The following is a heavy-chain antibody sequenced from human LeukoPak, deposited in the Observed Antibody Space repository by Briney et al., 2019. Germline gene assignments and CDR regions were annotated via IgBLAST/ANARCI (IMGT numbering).Heavy chain of an antibody. CDR2: ISGSGGST. J-gene: IGHJ4*02. V-gene: IGHV3-23*01. CDR1: GFTFSSYA. CDR3: ARGYSSGWYRYFDY. Sequence: GGSLRLSCAASGFTFSSYAMSWVRQAPGKGLEWVSAISGSGGSTYYADSVKGRFTISRDNAKNSLYLQMNSLRAEDTAVYYCARGYSSGWYRYFDYWGQGTLVTVSS. D-gene: IGHD6-19*01.